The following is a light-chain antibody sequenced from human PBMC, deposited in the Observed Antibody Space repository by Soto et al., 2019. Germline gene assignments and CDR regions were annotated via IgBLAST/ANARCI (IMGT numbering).Light chain of an antibody. Sequence: QSVLTQSPSASASLGASVKLTCTLSSGHSTYAIAWHQQQPEKGPRYLMKLNSDGSHRKGDEIPDRFSGSSSGAERYLTISSLQSEDEADYYCQTWGTGIHWVFGGGTKLTVL. V-gene: IGLV4-69*01. J-gene: IGLJ3*02. CDR2: LNSDGSH. CDR3: QTWGTGIHWV. CDR1: SGHSTYA.